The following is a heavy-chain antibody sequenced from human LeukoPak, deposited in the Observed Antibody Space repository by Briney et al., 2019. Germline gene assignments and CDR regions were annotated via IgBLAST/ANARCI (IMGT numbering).Heavy chain of an antibody. J-gene: IGHJ6*02. D-gene: IGHD2-21*02. CDR1: GFTFSSYE. CDR3: ARAIGDFGRYGVDV. V-gene: IGHV3-48*03. Sequence: PGGSLRLSCAASGFTFSSYEMKGVRQAPVKALQWGSYISSSGSTIYYADSVKGRFTISRDNEKNSLYLQMNSLRVEETAVYYCARAIGDFGRYGVDVWGQGTTITVFS. CDR2: ISSSGSTI.